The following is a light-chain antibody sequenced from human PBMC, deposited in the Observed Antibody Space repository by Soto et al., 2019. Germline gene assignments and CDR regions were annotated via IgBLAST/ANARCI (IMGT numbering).Light chain of an antibody. CDR3: QQLNTYPVT. J-gene: IGKJ4*01. V-gene: IGKV1-9*01. Sequence: IQLTQSPSSLSASVGDRVTITCRASQGISSYLAWYQQKPGKAPKLLIYAASTLLSGVPSRFSGSGSGTDFTLTISSLQPEDCATYYCQQLNTYPVTFGGGTKVEI. CDR2: AAS. CDR1: QGISSY.